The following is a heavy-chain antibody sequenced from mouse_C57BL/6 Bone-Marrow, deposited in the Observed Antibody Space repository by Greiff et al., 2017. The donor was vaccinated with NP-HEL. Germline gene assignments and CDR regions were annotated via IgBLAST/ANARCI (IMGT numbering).Heavy chain of an antibody. D-gene: IGHD1-1*01. V-gene: IGHV10-3*01. J-gene: IGHJ3*01. CDR1: GFTFNTYA. CDR3: VRDLLLP. Sequence: EVMLVESGGGLVQPKGSLKLSCAASGFTFNTYAMRWVRPAPGKGLEWVARLRSKSSNYATYYADSVKDRFTISRDDSQSMLYLQMNNLKTEDTAMYYCVRDLLLPWGQGTLVTVSA. CDR2: LRSKSSNYAT.